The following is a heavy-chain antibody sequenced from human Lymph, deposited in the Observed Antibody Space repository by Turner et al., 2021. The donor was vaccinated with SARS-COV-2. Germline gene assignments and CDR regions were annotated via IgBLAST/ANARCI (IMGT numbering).Heavy chain of an antibody. D-gene: IGHD2-2*01. CDR2: VDPGDSGT. V-gene: IGHV5-51*01. CDR3: ARHCGGYCINTSGLNWFDP. J-gene: IGHJ5*02. CDR1: GYSFTSYW. Sequence: EVQLVQSGAEVKKPGESLKISCKGSGYSFTSYWIDWVRQMLGKGLEWMGLVDPGDSGTRYSPSLQGQVTISADKTISTAYLQWRSLKAADTAMYYCARHCGGYCINTSGLNWFDPWGQGTLGTVSS.